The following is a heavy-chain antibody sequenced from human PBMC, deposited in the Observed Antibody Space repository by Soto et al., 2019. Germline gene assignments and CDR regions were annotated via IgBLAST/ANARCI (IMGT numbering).Heavy chain of an antibody. Sequence: QVQVEQSGAEVKKPGSSVKVSCKASGGTFSTAAISWVRQAPGQGLEWMGGIMPIFRTADYAQKFQGRVTINADESTSTAYLELRRLSSEDTAIYYCARDQDRPKLGGNYYYILDVWGQGTTVTVSS. CDR3: ARDQDRPKLGGNYYYILDV. D-gene: IGHD3-3*02. J-gene: IGHJ6*02. V-gene: IGHV1-69*12. CDR2: IMPIFRTA. CDR1: GGTFSTAA.